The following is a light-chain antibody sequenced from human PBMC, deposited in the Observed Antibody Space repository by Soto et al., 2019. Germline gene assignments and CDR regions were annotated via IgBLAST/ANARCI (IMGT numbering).Light chain of an antibody. J-gene: IGKJ1*01. CDR2: WAS. Sequence: DIVMTQSPDSLAVSLGERATINCKSSQSVLYSSNNKNYLAWYQQKPGQPPKVLIYWASTRESGVPDRFSGSESGTDFTLTISNLQAEEVAVYYWQQYYSTPWTFGQGTKVESK. CDR3: QQYYSTPWT. V-gene: IGKV4-1*01. CDR1: QSVLYSSNNKNY.